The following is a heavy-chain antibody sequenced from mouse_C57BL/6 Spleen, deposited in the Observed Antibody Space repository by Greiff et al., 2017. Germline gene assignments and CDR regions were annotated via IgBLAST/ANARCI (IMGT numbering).Heavy chain of an antibody. CDR3: ANYYGSSCALAY. D-gene: IGHD1-1*01. Sequence: QVQLQQSDAELVKPGASVKISCKVSGYTFTDHTIHWMKQRPEQGLEWIGYLYPRDGSTKYNEKFKGNATLTADKSSSTAYMQLNSLTSEDSAVCFCANYYGSSCALAYWGQGTLVTVAA. CDR1: GYTFTDHT. J-gene: IGHJ3*01. CDR2: LYPRDGST. V-gene: IGHV1-78*01.